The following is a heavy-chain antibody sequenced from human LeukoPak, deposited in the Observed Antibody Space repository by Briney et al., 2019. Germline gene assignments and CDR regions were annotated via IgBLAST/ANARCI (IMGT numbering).Heavy chain of an antibody. CDR3: AREPLRFGFDY. V-gene: IGHV4-39*07. J-gene: IGHJ4*02. CDR1: GGSVSSGSYF. CDR2: INHSGST. Sequence: KTSETLSLTCTVSGGSVSSGSYFWSWIRQPPGKGLEWIGEINHSGSTNYNPSLKSRVTISVDTSKNQFSLKLSSVTAADTAVYYCAREPLRFGFDYWGQGTLVTVSS. D-gene: IGHD3-10*01.